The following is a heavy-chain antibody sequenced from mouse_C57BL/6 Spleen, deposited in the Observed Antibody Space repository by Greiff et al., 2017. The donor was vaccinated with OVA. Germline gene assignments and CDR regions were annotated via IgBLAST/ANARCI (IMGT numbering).Heavy chain of an antibody. D-gene: IGHD4-1*01. CDR1: GFTFSDFY. Sequence: EVHLVESGGGLVQSGRSLRLSCATSGFTFSDFYMEWVRQAPGKGLEWIAASRNKANDYTTEYSASVKGRFIVSRDTSQSILYLQMNALRAEDTAIYYCARDAGLTGRSGAMDYWGQGTSVTVSS. V-gene: IGHV7-1*01. J-gene: IGHJ4*01. CDR3: ARDAGLTGRSGAMDY. CDR2: SRNKANDYTT.